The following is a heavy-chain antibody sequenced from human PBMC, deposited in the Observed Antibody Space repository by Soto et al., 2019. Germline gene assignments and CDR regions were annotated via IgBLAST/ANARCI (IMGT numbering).Heavy chain of an antibody. Sequence: PGGSLRLSCAASGFTFSSYAMHWVRQAPGKGLEWVAVISYDGSNKYYADSVKGRFTISRDNSKNTLYLQMNSLRAEDTAVYYRARAEGWALHMDVWGQGTTVTVSS. CDR1: GFTFSSYA. CDR2: ISYDGSNK. CDR3: ARAEGWALHMDV. V-gene: IGHV3-30-3*01. J-gene: IGHJ6*02. D-gene: IGHD6-19*01.